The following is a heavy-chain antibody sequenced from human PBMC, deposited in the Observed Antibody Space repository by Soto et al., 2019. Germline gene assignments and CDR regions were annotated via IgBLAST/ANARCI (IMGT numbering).Heavy chain of an antibody. Sequence: EVQLVESGGGLVKPGGSLRLSCAASGFTFSSYSMNWVRQAPGKGLEWVSSISSSSSYIYYADSVKGRFTISRDNAKNSLYLQMNSLRAEDTAVYYCARVEAAPNYYYYYGMDVWGQGTTVTVSS. CDR1: GFTFSSYS. CDR2: ISSSSSYI. J-gene: IGHJ6*02. D-gene: IGHD6-6*01. V-gene: IGHV3-21*01. CDR3: ARVEAAPNYYYYYGMDV.